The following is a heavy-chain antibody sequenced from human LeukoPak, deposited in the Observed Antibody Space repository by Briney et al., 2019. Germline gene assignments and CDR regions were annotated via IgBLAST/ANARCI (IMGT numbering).Heavy chain of an antibody. V-gene: IGHV1-18*01. J-gene: IGHJ4*02. Sequence: ASVKVSCKASGYTFTHYGINWVRQAPGQGLEWMGWISIYNGNTSYAQKLQGRVTMTTDTSTSTAYMELRTVRSDDTAVYYCSRGLRAAYYDILTGYPLIYWGQGTLVTVSS. CDR2: ISIYNGNT. CDR3: SRGLRAAYYDILTGYPLIY. CDR1: GYTFTHYG. D-gene: IGHD3-9*01.